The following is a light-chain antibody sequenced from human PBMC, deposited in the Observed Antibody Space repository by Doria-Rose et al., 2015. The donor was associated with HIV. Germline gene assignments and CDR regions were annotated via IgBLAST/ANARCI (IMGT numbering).Light chain of an antibody. V-gene: IGKV4-1*01. CDR1: HCDLYIRTS. J-gene: IGKJ1*01. Sequence: TQSPYSLAVAPGARATINGTTSHCDLYIRTSLAWNQQKPGQPPKLLIYWASTRESGVPDRFSGSGSGTDFTLTISSLQAEDVAVYYCQQYYNTPWTFGQGTKVEIK. CDR2: WAS. CDR3: QQYYNTPWT.